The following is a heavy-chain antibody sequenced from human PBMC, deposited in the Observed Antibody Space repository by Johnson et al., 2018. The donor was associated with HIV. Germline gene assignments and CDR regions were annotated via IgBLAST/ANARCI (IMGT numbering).Heavy chain of an antibody. CDR2: ISYDGNNK. CDR1: GFTFSSYT. V-gene: IGHV3-30-3*01. CDR3: TYSSAWSPGAFDI. D-gene: IGHD6-19*01. J-gene: IGHJ3*02. Sequence: QVQLVESGGGVVQPGRSLRLSCAASGFTFSSYTMHWVRQAPGKGLEWVAVISYDGNNKYSADSVKGRFTTSRDNSKNTLYLQMNSLRAEDAALFYCTYSSAWSPGAFDIWGQGTMVTVSS.